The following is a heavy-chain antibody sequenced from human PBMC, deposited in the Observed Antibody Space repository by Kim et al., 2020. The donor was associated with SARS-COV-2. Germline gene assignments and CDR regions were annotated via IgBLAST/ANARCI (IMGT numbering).Heavy chain of an antibody. CDR1: GFTFGDYA. Sequence: GGSLRLSCAASGFTFGDYAMHWVRQAPGKGLEWVSGISWNSGSIGYADSVKGRFTISIDNAKNSLYLQMNSLRAEDTALYYCAKDKLYGSGSGFDYWGQGALVTVSS. V-gene: IGHV3-9*01. CDR2: ISWNSGSI. CDR3: AKDKLYGSGSGFDY. J-gene: IGHJ4*02. D-gene: IGHD3-10*01.